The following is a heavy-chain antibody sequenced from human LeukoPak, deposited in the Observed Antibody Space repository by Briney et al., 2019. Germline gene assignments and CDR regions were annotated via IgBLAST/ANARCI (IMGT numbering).Heavy chain of an antibody. CDR1: GFTFSSYA. V-gene: IGHV3-33*08. CDR3: ARDGIAAAGQYYCYGMDV. D-gene: IGHD6-13*01. Sequence: GGSLRLSCAASGFTFSSYAMHWVRQAPGKGLEWVAVIWYDGDNKYYADSVKGRFTISRDNSKNTLYLQMNSLRAEDTAVYYCARDGIAAAGQYYCYGMDVWGQGTTVTVSS. CDR2: IWYDGDNK. J-gene: IGHJ6*02.